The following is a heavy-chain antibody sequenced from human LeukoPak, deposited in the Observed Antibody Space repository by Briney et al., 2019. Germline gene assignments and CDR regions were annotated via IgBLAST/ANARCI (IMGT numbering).Heavy chain of an antibody. J-gene: IGHJ4*02. CDR1: VVTLTSDV. D-gene: IGHD2-8*01. CDR3: AANGYWDY. V-gene: IGHV3-23*01. Sequence: GGALRLSPAPSVVTLTSDVTGWVGQAPGKGLGWVSAISGSGVSTYYAGSARGGFTLSRDNSQNTRYLQMNSVRAEDTAVYCCAANGYWDYWGQGTLVTVSS. CDR2: ISGSGVST.